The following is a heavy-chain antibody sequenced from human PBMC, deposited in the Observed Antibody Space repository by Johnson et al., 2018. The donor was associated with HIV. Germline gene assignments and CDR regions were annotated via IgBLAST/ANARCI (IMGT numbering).Heavy chain of an antibody. J-gene: IGHJ3*02. V-gene: IGHV3-66*01. CDR3: ASGWGIAASDAFDI. CDR1: GFAVRSKD. CDR2: IYTDGRT. D-gene: IGHD6-13*01. Sequence: VQLVESGGGLVKPGGSLRLSCAASGFAVRSKDMNWVRQAPGKGLEWVSLIYTDGRTYYAGSVKGRFSISRDNSKNTVYLQMKSLRAEDTAVYYCASGWGIAASDAFDIWGQGTVVTVSS.